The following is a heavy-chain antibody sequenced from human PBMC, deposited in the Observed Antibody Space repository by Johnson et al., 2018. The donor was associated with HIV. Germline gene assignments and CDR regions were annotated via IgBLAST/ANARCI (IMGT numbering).Heavy chain of an antibody. J-gene: IGHJ3*02. CDR3: AKDRAPAYYYDSDAAFDI. D-gene: IGHD3-22*01. Sequence: VQLVESGGGVVQPGRSLRLACVASGFTFNRYGLHWVRQAPGKGLEWVSVISGSGGSTYYADSVKGRFIISRDNAKNSLYLQMNTLRAEDTALYYCAKDRAPAYYYDSDAAFDIWGQGTMVTVSS. V-gene: IGHV3-23*04. CDR1: GFTFNRYG. CDR2: ISGSGGST.